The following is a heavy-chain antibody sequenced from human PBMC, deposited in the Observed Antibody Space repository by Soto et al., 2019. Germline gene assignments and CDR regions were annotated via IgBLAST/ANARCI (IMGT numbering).Heavy chain of an antibody. D-gene: IGHD1-7*01. CDR2: IWYDGSNK. Sequence: GRSMRLSCAASGFTFSSYGMHWVRQAPGEGLEWVAVIWYDGSNKYYTDSVKGRFNISRDNSKNTLYLQMNSLRAEDTAVYYCARVNCNYDFDIWGQGTMVTVSS. J-gene: IGHJ3*02. V-gene: IGHV3-33*01. CDR3: ARVNCNYDFDI. CDR1: GFTFSSYG.